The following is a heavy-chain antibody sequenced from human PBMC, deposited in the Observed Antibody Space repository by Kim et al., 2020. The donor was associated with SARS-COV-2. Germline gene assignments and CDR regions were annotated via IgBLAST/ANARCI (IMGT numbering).Heavy chain of an antibody. V-gene: IGHV3-30*01. D-gene: IGHD4-17*01. CDR3: ARFPHGALRDRDY. Sequence: YADSVKGRFTISRDNSKNTLYLQMNSLRAEDTAVYYCARFPHGALRDRDYWGQGTLVTVSS. J-gene: IGHJ4*02.